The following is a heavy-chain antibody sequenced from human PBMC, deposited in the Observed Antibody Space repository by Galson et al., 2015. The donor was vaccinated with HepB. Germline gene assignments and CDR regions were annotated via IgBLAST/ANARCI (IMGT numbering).Heavy chain of an antibody. D-gene: IGHD3-10*01. CDR3: ARAEPFYGSGSYFYYYGMDV. CDR1: GGTFSSYA. CDR2: IIPIFGIA. J-gene: IGHJ6*02. Sequence: SVKASCKASGGTFSSYAISWVRQAPGPGLAWMGGIIPIFGIANYAQKFQGRVTITADESTSTAYMELSSLRSEDTAVYYCARAEPFYGSGSYFYYYGMDVWGQGTTVTVSS. V-gene: IGHV1-69*13.